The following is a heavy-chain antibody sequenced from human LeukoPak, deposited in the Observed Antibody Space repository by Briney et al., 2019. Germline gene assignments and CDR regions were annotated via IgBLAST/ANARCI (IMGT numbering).Heavy chain of an antibody. CDR3: ARDRRTIFGVVIEYYYYYYMDV. CDR2: IYYSGST. CDR1: GGSISSSSYY. J-gene: IGHJ6*03. D-gene: IGHD3-3*01. V-gene: IGHV4-39*07. Sequence: SETLSLTCTVSGGSISSSSYYWGWIRQPPGKGLEWIGSIYYSGSTYYNPSLKSRVTISVDTSKNQFSLKLSSVTAADTAVYYCARDRRTIFGVVIEYYYYYYMDVWGKGTTVTVSS.